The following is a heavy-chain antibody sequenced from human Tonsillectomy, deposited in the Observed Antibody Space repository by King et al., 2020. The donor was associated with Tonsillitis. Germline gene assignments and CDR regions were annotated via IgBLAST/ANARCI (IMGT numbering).Heavy chain of an antibody. CDR2: IRFDGSNK. CDR1: GFTFSSYV. D-gene: IGHD3-10*01. Sequence: VQLVESGGGVVQPGGSLRLSCAASGFTFSSYVMHWVRQAPGKGLEWVAFIRFDGSNKYYADSVKGRFTISRDNSKNRLYLQMNSLRAEDTAVYYCAKESDYYIDYWGQGTLVTVSS. CDR3: AKESDYYIDY. J-gene: IGHJ4*02. V-gene: IGHV3-30*02.